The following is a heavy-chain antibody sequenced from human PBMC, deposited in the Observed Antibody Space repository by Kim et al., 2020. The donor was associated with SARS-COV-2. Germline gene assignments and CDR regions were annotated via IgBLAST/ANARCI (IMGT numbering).Heavy chain of an antibody. V-gene: IGHV4-39*01. CDR3: ARFPAPYNRGTFGTH. D-gene: IGHD3-10*01. CDR1: GASISSGNYY. J-gene: IGHJ4*02. CDR2: FYYGGST. Sequence: SETLSLTCTVSGASISSGNYYWGWIRRPPGKGLEWIGSFYYGGSTYYNPSLKSRVAMSVDTSKKQFFLKMKSVTAADTGLYYCARFPAPYNRGTFGTHWGQGTLVTVSS.